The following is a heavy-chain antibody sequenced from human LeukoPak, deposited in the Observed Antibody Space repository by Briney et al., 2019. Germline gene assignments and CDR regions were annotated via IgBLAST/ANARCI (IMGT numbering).Heavy chain of an antibody. CDR1: GFTFDDYT. Sequence: PGGSLRLSCAASGFTFDDYTMHWVRQPPGKGLEWVSLINWDGRNSHYSDSVKGRFTISRDNSKNSLYLQMNNLRTEDTALYYCARDPRAGYLDYWGQGTLVTVSS. CDR2: INWDGRNS. J-gene: IGHJ4*02. CDR3: ARDPRAGYLDY. V-gene: IGHV3-43*01.